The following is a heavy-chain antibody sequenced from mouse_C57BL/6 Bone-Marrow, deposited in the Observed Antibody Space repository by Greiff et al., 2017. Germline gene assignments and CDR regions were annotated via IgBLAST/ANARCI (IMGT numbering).Heavy chain of an antibody. CDR1: GFSLTSYG. CDR3: AKRRDYDYDEWYFDV. CDR2: IWRGGST. D-gene: IGHD2-4*01. Sequence: QVQLKQSGPGLVQPSQSLSITCTVSGFSLTSYGVHWVRQSPGKGLEWLGVIWRGGSTDYNAAFMSRLSITKDNSKSQVFFKMNSLQADDTAIYYCAKRRDYDYDEWYFDVWGTGTTVTVSS. J-gene: IGHJ1*03. V-gene: IGHV2-5*01.